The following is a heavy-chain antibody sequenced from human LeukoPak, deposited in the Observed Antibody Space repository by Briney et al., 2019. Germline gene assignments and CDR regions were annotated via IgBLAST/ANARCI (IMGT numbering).Heavy chain of an antibody. CDR1: VGSPTIGVSY. V-gene: IGHV4-30-4*01. CDR3: ARDGGYSGYDLVY. Sequence: SQTLSLPSTFPVGSPTIGVSYGGWIRQPPGKGLEWIGYIYYSGSTYYNPSLKSRVTISVDTSKNQFSLKLSSVTAADTAVYYCARDGGYSGYDLVYGGQGTLVTVSS. D-gene: IGHD5-12*01. J-gene: IGHJ4*02. CDR2: IYYSGST.